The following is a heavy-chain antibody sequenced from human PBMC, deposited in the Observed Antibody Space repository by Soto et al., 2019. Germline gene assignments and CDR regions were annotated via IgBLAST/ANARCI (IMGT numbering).Heavy chain of an antibody. CDR3: AREDYYDSSGYYYIYFDY. J-gene: IGHJ4*02. V-gene: IGHV1-69*02. CDR2: IIPILGIA. CDR1: GGTFSSYT. Sequence: ASVKVSCKASGGTFSSYTISWVRQAPGQGLEWMGRIIPILGIANYAQKFQGRVTITADKSTSTAYMELSSLRSEDTAVYYCAREDYYDSSGYYYIYFDYWGQGTLVTVSS. D-gene: IGHD3-22*01.